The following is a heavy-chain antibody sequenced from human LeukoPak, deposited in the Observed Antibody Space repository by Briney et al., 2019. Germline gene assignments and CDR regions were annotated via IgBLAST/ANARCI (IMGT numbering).Heavy chain of an antibody. CDR2: IYYSGST. J-gene: IGHJ4*02. Sequence: SETLSLTCTVSGGSISSYYWSWIWQPLGKGLEWIGYIYYSGSTNYNPSLKSRVTISVDTSKNQFSLKLSSVTAADTAVYYCARRGITMVRGVMSMDYFDYWGQGTLVTVSS. CDR3: ARRGITMVRGVMSMDYFDY. CDR1: GGSISSYY. D-gene: IGHD3-10*01. V-gene: IGHV4-59*08.